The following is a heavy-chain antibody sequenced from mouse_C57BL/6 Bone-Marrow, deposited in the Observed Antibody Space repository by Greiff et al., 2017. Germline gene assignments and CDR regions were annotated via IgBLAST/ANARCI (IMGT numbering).Heavy chain of an antibody. CDR1: GFTFSSYG. CDR2: ISSGGSYT. CDR3: ARHHAGFAY. V-gene: IGHV5-6*02. Sequence: EVMLVESGGDLVKPGGSLKLSCAASGFTFSSYGMSWVRQTPDNRLEWVATISSGGSYTYYPDSVKGRFTISRDNAKNPLYLQMSSLKSEDTAMYYCARHHAGFAYWGQGTLVTVSA. J-gene: IGHJ3*01.